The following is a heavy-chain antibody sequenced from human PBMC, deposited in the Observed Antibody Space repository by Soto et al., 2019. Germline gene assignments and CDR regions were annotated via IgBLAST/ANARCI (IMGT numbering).Heavy chain of an antibody. CDR1: GFTFSSYW. CDR3: ARGSLITMIVVVYYYVIDV. CDR2: INSDGSST. J-gene: IGHJ6*02. D-gene: IGHD3-22*01. Sequence: PGGSLRLSCAASGFTFSSYWMHWVRQAPGKGLVWVSRINSDGSSTSYADSVKGRFTISRDNAKNTLYLQMNSLRAEDTAVYYCARGSLITMIVVVYYYVIDVWGQRTSDTGSS. V-gene: IGHV3-74*01.